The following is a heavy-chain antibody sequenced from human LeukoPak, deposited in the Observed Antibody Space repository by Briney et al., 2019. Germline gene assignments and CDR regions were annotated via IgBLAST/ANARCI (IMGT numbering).Heavy chain of an antibody. CDR3: AKMGSNDFWSGYYISTGYYGMDV. D-gene: IGHD3-3*01. CDR1: GFTFSSYA. J-gene: IGHJ6*02. V-gene: IGHV3-23*01. CDR2: ISGSGGST. Sequence: GGSLRLSCAASGFTFSSYAMSWVRQAPGKGLEWVSAISGSGGSTYYADSVKGRFTISRDNSKNTLYLQMNSLRAEDTAVYYCAKMGSNDFWSGYYISTGYYGMDVWGQGTTVTVSS.